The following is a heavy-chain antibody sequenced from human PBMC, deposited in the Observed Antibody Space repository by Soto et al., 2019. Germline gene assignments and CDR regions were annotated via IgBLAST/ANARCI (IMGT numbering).Heavy chain of an antibody. CDR3: ARDPPRSPYSSPPYYGMDV. CDR1: GLTFSSYA. V-gene: IGHV3-30-3*01. J-gene: IGHJ6*02. CDR2: ISYDGSNK. D-gene: IGHD6-13*01. Sequence: PGGSLRLSCAASGLTFSSYAMHWVRQAPGKGLEWVAVISYDGSNKYYADSVKGRFTISRDNSKNTLYLQMNSLRAEDTAVYYCARDPPRSPYSSPPYYGMDVWGQGTTVTVSS.